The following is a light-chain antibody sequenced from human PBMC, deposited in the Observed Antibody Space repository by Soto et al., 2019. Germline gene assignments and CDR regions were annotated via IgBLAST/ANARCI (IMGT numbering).Light chain of an antibody. CDR2: GAS. CDR3: QQSYSTPQT. CDR1: QTIYNY. J-gene: IGKJ5*01. V-gene: IGKV1-39*01. Sequence: DIQMTQSPSSLSASVGYRVTITCRASQTIYNYLNWYQQKPGKAPKLLIYGASSLRSGVPSRFSGSESGTDFTLTISSLQPEDFATYYCQQSYSTPQTFGQGTRLEI.